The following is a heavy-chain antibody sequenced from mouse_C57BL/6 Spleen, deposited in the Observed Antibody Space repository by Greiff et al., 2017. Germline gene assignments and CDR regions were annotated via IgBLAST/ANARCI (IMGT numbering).Heavy chain of an antibody. V-gene: IGHV1-69*01. Sequence: VQLQQPGAELVMPGASVKLSCTASGYTFTSYWMHWVKQRPGQGLEWIGVIDPSDSYTNYNQKFKGKSTLTVDKSSSTAYMQLSSLTAEDAAVYYCARWGYYYGRRGAMDYWGQGTSVTVSS. CDR2: IDPSDSYT. J-gene: IGHJ4*01. D-gene: IGHD1-1*01. CDR1: GYTFTSYW. CDR3: ARWGYYYGRRGAMDY.